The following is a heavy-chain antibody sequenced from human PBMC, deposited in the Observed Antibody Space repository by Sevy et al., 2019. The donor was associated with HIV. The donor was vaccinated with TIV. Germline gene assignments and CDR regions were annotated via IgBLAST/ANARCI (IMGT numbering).Heavy chain of an antibody. CDR1: GGSISSSSYY. D-gene: IGHD2-2*01. J-gene: IGHJ4*02. V-gene: IGHV4-39*01. CDR3: ARRTDCSSTSCYAFDY. Sequence: SETLSLTCTVSGGSISSSSYYWGWIRQPPGKGLEWIGSSYYSGSTYYNPSLKSRVTISVDTSKNQFSLKLSSVTAADTAVYYCARRTDCSSTSCYAFDYWGQGTLVTVSS. CDR2: SYYSGST.